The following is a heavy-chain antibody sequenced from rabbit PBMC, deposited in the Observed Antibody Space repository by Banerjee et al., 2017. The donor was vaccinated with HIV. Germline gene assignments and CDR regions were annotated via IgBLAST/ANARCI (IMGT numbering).Heavy chain of an antibody. V-gene: IGHV1S47*01. CDR3: VRGSISGTDYNL. D-gene: IGHD1-1*01. Sequence: QEQLVESGGGLVQPGGSLKLSCKASGFDFSTYGVNWVRQAPGKGLEWIGYITYGGSAYYASWVKGRSTISRHNAQNTLYLQLNSLTAADTATYFCVRGSISGTDYNLWGPGTLVTVS. CDR1: GFDFSTYG. J-gene: IGHJ4*01. CDR2: ITYGGSA.